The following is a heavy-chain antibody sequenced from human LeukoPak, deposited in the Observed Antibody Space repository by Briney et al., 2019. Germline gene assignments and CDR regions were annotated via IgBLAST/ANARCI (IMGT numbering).Heavy chain of an antibody. CDR3: ARVGCSGGSCYPGDY. D-gene: IGHD2-15*01. CDR1: GGSISSGDYY. V-gene: IGHV4-30-4*01. CDR2: IYYSGST. Sequence: SETLFLTCTVSGGSISSGDYYWSWIRQPPGKGLEWIGYIYYSGSTYYNPSLKSRVTISVDTSKNQFSLKLSSVTAADTAVYYCARVGCSGGSCYPGDYWGQGTLVTVSS. J-gene: IGHJ4*02.